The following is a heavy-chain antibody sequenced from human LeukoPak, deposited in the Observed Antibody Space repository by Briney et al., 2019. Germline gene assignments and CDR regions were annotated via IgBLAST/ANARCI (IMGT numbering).Heavy chain of an antibody. Sequence: GGSLRLSCTASELTFSTSGFNWVRQAPGKGLEWVASICPTGSDRYHADSIKGRFTISRDNANNFLYLQMNSLRAEDTAVYYCATETNGRHYDYWGQGTLLTVSS. J-gene: IGHJ4*02. CDR2: ICPTGSDR. CDR3: ATETNGRHYDY. V-gene: IGHV3-21*06. D-gene: IGHD1-14*01. CDR1: ELTFSTSG.